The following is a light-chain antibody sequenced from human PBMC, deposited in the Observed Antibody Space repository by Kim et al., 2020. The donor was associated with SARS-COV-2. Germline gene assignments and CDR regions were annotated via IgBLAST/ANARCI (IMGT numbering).Light chain of an antibody. CDR1: SIGSSS. V-gene: IGLV3-21*04. CDR2: YDT. J-gene: IGLJ1*01. CDR3: HVWDNNSGHYV. Sequence: APDRTDRITGRGNSIGSSSVHGYPQKQAQAPVLVISYDTDRPSGIPERYSGSSSRNTATLTISRVEAGDEADYYCHVWDNNSGHYVFGTGTKVTVL.